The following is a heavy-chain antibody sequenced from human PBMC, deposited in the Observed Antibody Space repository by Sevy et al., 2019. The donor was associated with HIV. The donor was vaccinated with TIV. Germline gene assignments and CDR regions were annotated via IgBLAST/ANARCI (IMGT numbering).Heavy chain of an antibody. J-gene: IGHJ3*01. CDR1: GFSLSTSGVG. D-gene: IGHD3-22*01. V-gene: IGHV2-5*01. Sequence: SGPTLVKPTQTLTLTCTFSGFSLSTSGVGVGWIRQPPGKALEWLALIYWNDDKRSRPSLQSRLTITKDTSKNQVVLTMTNMDPGDTATYYCAHSRYYDSSGSPYDAFDVWGQGTMVTVSS. CDR3: AHSRYYDSSGSPYDAFDV. CDR2: IYWNDDK.